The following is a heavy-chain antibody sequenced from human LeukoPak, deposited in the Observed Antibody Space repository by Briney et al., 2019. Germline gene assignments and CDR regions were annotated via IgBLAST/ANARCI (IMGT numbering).Heavy chain of an antibody. D-gene: IGHD6-19*01. CDR3: AKSAVAGYYDYYGMDV. CDR2: ISGFGGST. V-gene: IGHV3-23*01. Sequence: GGSLRLSCAASGFTFSSYSMNWVRQAPGKGLEWVSAISGFGGSTFYADSVKGRFTISRDNSKNTLSLQMNSLRAADTALYYCAKSAVAGYYDYYGMDVWGQGTAVTVSS. J-gene: IGHJ6*02. CDR1: GFTFSSYS.